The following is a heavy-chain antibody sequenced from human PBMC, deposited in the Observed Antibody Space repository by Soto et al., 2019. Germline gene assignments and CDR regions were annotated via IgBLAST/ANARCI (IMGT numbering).Heavy chain of an antibody. CDR2: IYHGGIT. J-gene: IGHJ4*02. CDR3: ARGGEAVADY. CDR1: GGSISSRNFY. D-gene: IGHD6-19*01. V-gene: IGHV4-39*01. Sequence: QLRLQKSGPGLVKPSETLSLTCTVSGGSISSRNFYWGWIRQPPGKGLEWIGSIYHGGITYYRPCLKSRVTISLDTSKNQFSLQLNSVTAADSALYYCARGGEAVADYWGQGTLVTVS.